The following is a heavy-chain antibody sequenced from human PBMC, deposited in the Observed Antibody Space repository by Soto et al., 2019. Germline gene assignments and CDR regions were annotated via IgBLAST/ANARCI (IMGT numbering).Heavy chain of an antibody. J-gene: IGHJ4*02. CDR2: ISSSGSTI. D-gene: IGHD2-21*02. CDR3: ARVWSAGDYYFDY. Sequence: EVQLVESGGGLVQPGGSLRLSCAAAGFTFSSYEMNWVRQAPGKGLEWVSYISSSGSTIYYADSVKGRFTISRDNAKNSLYLQMNSLRAEDTSVYYCARVWSAGDYYFDYWGQGTLVTVSS. V-gene: IGHV3-48*03. CDR1: GFTFSSYE.